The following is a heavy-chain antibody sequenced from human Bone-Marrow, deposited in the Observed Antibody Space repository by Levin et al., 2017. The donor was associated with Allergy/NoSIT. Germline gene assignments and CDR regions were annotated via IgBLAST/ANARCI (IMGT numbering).Heavy chain of an antibody. CDR3: VPYYYDIYGRLVES. CDR1: EVSLRSSEMLR. V-gene: IGHV2-70*17. Sequence: RGSGPTLVKPTQTLTLTCNFSEVSLRSSEMLRVSWIRQPPGKALEWLARIDWDGDEFHRESLKSRLTLSKDTSKNQVVLILTNMHPEDTATYYCVPYYYDIYGRLVESWGRGTLVTVSS. J-gene: IGHJ4*02. D-gene: IGHD3-22*01. CDR2: IDWDGDE.